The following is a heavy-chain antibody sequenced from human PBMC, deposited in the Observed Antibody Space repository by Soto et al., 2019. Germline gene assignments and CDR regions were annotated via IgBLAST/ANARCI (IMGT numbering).Heavy chain of an antibody. CDR3: ARGSSSYYDYGMDV. J-gene: IGHJ6*02. CDR2: IYDSGST. Sequence: SETLSLTCAVSGDSISRGGYSWTWIRQPPGKALEWIGNIYDSGSTSYNPSLKSRVTMSVDTSKNQFSLRLTSVTAADTAVYFCARGSSSYYDYGMDVWGQGTTVTV. CDR1: GDSISRGGYS. D-gene: IGHD6-6*01. V-gene: IGHV4-30-2*01.